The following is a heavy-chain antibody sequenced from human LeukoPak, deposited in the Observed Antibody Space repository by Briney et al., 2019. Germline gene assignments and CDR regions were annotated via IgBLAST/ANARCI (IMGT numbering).Heavy chain of an antibody. D-gene: IGHD6-19*01. J-gene: IGHJ4*02. Sequence: GGSLRLTCTGSGFTFSNYRMNWVRQAPGKGLEWISYSNAAGSPVSYAESVQGRFTISRDNAKNSLYLEMNSLRDDDTAVYYCARDRSLSVAGTFDFWGQGTLVTVSS. CDR2: SNAAGSPV. CDR1: GFTFSNYR. V-gene: IGHV3-48*02. CDR3: ARDRSLSVAGTFDF.